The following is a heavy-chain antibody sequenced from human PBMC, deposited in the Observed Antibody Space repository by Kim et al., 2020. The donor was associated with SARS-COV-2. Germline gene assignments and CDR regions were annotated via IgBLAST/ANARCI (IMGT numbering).Heavy chain of an antibody. CDR3: ARTLQIAAAGTPFDY. J-gene: IGHJ4*02. Sequence: QKFQGRVTITADKATSTAYMELSSLRSEDTAVYYCARTLQIAAAGTPFDYWGQGTLVTVSS. D-gene: IGHD6-13*01. V-gene: IGHV1-69*02.